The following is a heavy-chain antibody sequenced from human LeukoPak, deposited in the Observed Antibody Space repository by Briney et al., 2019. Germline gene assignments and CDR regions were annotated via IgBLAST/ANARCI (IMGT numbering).Heavy chain of an antibody. CDR3: AKRSIAVAGYYFDY. D-gene: IGHD6-19*01. CDR2: IWSDGSNK. V-gene: IGHV3-33*06. J-gene: IGHJ4*02. Sequence: PGGSLRLSCSASGFTFSYYAIHWVRQAPGKGLEWVALIWSDGSNKYYADSVKGRITISRDNSKNTVYLQMNSLRAEDTAVYYCAKRSIAVAGYYFDYWGQGTLVTVSS. CDR1: GFTFSYYA.